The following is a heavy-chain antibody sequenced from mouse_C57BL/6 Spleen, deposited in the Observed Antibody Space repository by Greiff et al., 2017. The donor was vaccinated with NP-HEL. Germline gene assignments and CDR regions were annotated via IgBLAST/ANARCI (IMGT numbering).Heavy chain of an antibody. Sequence: QVQLQQSGAELVKPGASVKISCKASGYAFSSYWMNWVKQRPGKGLEWIGQIYPGDGDTNYNGKFKGKATLTADKSSSTAYMQLSSLTSEDSAVYFCARSYYGSSFDYWGQGTTLTVSS. D-gene: IGHD1-1*01. CDR1: GYAFSSYW. J-gene: IGHJ2*01. CDR2: IYPGDGDT. V-gene: IGHV1-80*01. CDR3: ARSYYGSSFDY.